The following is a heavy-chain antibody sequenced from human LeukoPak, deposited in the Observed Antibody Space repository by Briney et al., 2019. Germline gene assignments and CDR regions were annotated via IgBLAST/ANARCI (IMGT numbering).Heavy chain of an antibody. CDR3: ARRTRSIAGNFDY. Sequence: SQTLSLTCTVSGGSISSGSYYWSWIRQPAGKGLEWIGRIYTSGSTNYNPSLKSRVTISVDTSKNQFSLKLSSVTAADTAVYYCARRTRSIAGNFDYWGQGTLVTVSS. CDR2: IYTSGST. D-gene: IGHD6-6*01. V-gene: IGHV4-61*02. J-gene: IGHJ4*02. CDR1: GGSISSGSYY.